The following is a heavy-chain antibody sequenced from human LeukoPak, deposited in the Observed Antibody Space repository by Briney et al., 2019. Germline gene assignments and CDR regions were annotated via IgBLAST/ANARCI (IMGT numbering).Heavy chain of an antibody. CDR2: IYPGGTT. D-gene: IGHD2-15*01. CDR3: ARDADFCSGGSCYSGSPYREFDY. J-gene: IGHJ4*02. CDR1: GGSISSYY. Sequence: TSETLSLTCTVSGGSISSYYWSWLRQPAGKGLEWIGRIYPGGTTHYNPSLKSRVTMLVDTSKNQFSLKLSSVTAADTAVYYCARDADFCSGGSCYSGSPYREFDYWGQGTLVTVSS. V-gene: IGHV4-4*07.